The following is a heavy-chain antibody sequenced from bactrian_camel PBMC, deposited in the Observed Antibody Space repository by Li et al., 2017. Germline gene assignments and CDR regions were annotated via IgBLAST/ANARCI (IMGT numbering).Heavy chain of an antibody. Sequence: VQLVESGGGLVQPGGSLRLSCAASGFTLNRYYINWVRQASGKGLEWVSTINSGGGTTYYADSMKGRFTISRDNATNTVYLQMNSLKPEDTAVYYCVSLVGRPLVHQGTQVTVS. J-gene: IGHJ4*01. V-gene: IGHV3S40*01. CDR2: INSGGGTT. CDR1: GFTLNRYY. D-gene: IGHD2*01.